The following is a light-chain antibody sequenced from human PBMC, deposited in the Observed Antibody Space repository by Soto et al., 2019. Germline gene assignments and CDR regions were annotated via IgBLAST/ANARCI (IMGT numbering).Light chain of an antibody. V-gene: IGKV3-15*01. CDR2: GAS. J-gene: IGKJ2*02. CDR3: QQYNNWPQST. Sequence: EIVMTQSPATLSVSPGERATLSCRASQSVSSNLAWYQQKPGQAPRLLIYGASTRATGIPARFSGSGSGTEFTLTISSLQSEDFAVYYCQQYNNWPQSTSGQGTKVDIK. CDR1: QSVSSN.